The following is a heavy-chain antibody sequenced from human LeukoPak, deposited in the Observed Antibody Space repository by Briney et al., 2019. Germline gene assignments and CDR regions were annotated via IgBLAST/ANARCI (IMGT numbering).Heavy chain of an antibody. D-gene: IGHD3-9*01. CDR1: GFTFSDYY. Sequence: GGSLRLSCAASGFTFSDYYMSWIRQAPGKGLEWVSYISSSGSTIYYADSVKGRFTISRDNAKNSQYLQMNSLRAEDTAVYYCARVGYYDILTGYANKWFDPWGQGTLVTVSS. CDR3: ARVGYYDILTGYANKWFDP. CDR2: ISSSGSTI. V-gene: IGHV3-11*01. J-gene: IGHJ5*02.